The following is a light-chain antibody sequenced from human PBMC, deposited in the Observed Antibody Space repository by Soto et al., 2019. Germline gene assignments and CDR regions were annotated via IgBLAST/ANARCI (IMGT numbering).Light chain of an antibody. Sequence: QSALTQPASVSGSPGQSIAISCSGTSSDVGGYDFVSWYQQHPGKAPKLIIYNVSNRPSGVSNRFSGSKSGNTASLTISGLQAEGEAVYDCNSYTSSTSPAVFGGGTKLTVL. J-gene: IGLJ2*01. CDR3: NSYTSSTSPAV. CDR1: SSDVGGYDF. CDR2: NVS. V-gene: IGLV2-14*01.